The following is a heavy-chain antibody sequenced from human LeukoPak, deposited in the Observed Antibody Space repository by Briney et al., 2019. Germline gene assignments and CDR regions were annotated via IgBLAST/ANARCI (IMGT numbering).Heavy chain of an antibody. Sequence: GGSLRLSCAASGFTFSSYSMSWVRQAPGKGLEWVSYITSSSSIIYYGDSVKGRFTISRDNSKNTLYLQVSSLRAADTAVYYCAKGGSSSWALFDYWGQGTLVTVSS. V-gene: IGHV3-48*01. CDR1: GFTFSSYS. D-gene: IGHD6-13*01. CDR2: ITSSSSII. CDR3: AKGGSSSWALFDY. J-gene: IGHJ4*02.